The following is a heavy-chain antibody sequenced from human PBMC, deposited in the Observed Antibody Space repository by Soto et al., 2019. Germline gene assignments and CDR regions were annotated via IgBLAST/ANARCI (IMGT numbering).Heavy chain of an antibody. Sequence: PSETLSLTCTVSGGSISSGYYYWSWIRQPPGKGLEWIGYVYYSGSTYYNPFLKSRVTISVDTSKNQFSLKLSSVTAADTAVYYCARVPDYWGQGTLVTVSS. CDR2: VYYSGST. V-gene: IGHV4-30-4*01. CDR3: ARVPDY. J-gene: IGHJ4*02. CDR1: GGSISSGYYY.